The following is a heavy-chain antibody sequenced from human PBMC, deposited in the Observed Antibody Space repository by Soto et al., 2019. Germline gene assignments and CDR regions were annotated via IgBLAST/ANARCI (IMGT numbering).Heavy chain of an antibody. V-gene: IGHV1-69*01. CDR3: ARRDYSHNWFDP. CDR1: GGTFSGDG. Sequence: QVRLVQSGAEVRKPGSSVKVSCKASGGTFSGDGITWLRQAPGQGLEWMGGIIPMFGSPHYSENFEGRIKISADESTSTVYMEVRSLESEDTAVYYCARRDYSHNWFDPWGQGTQVTVSS. D-gene: IGHD3-22*01. J-gene: IGHJ5*02. CDR2: IIPMFGSP.